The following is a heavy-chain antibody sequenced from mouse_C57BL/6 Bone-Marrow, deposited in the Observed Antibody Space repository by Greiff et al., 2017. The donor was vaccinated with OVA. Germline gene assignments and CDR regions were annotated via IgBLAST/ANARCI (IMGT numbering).Heavy chain of an antibody. J-gene: IGHJ2*01. V-gene: IGHV1-42*01. CDR3: AREISGGY. CDR2: INPSTGGT. D-gene: IGHD3-2*02. CDR1: GYSFTGYY. Sequence: EVQLQQSGPELVKPGASVKISCKASGYSFTGYYMNWVKQSPEKSLEWIGEINPSTGGTTYNQKFKAKATLTVDKSSSTAYMQLKSLTSEDSAVYYCAREISGGYWGQGTTLTVSS.